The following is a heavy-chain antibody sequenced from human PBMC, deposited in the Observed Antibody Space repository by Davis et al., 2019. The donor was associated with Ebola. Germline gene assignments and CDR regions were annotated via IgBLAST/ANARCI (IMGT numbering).Heavy chain of an antibody. CDR1: GGSVSSGNYD. J-gene: IGHJ4*02. V-gene: IGHV4-61*01. Sequence: MPGGSLRLSCTVSGGSVSSGNYDWSWIRQPPGKGLEWIGYIYNTRTTNYNPSLKSRVTISVDTSRNQLSLKLSYVTAADTAVYFCASGYSGFKTFDYWGQGTLVTVSS. CDR3: ASGYSGFKTFDY. D-gene: IGHD5-12*01. CDR2: IYNTRTT.